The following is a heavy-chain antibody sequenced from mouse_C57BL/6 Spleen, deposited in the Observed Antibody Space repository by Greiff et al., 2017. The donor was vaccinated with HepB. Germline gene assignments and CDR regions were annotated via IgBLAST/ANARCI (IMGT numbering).Heavy chain of an antibody. V-gene: IGHV5-9-1*02. CDR1: GFTFSSYA. Sequence: KLVESGEGLVKPGGSLKLSCAASGFTFSSYAMSWVRQTPEKRLEWVAYISSGGDYIYYADTVKGRFTISRDNARNTLYLQMSSLKSEDTAMYYCTRAPYGSSPAWFAYWGQGTLVTVSA. CDR3: TRAPYGSSPAWFAY. CDR2: ISSGGDYI. J-gene: IGHJ3*01. D-gene: IGHD1-1*01.